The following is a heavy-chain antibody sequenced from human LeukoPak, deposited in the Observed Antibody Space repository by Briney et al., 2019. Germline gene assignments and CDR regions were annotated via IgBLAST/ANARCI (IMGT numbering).Heavy chain of an antibody. CDR3: ARRAADEAMIRGANPYSDY. Sequence: KPSETLSLTCAVSGYSISSGYYWGWIRQPPGKGLEWIGSIYHSGGTYYNASLKSRVIISVDTSKNQFSLKLSSVTAADTAVYYCARRAADEAMIRGANPYSDYWGQGTLVTVSS. CDR1: GYSISSGYY. J-gene: IGHJ4*01. CDR2: IYHSGGT. D-gene: IGHD3-10*01. V-gene: IGHV4-38-2*01.